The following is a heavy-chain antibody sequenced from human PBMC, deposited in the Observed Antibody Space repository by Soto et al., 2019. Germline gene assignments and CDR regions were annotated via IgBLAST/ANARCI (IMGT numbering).Heavy chain of an antibody. V-gene: IGHV4-59*01. J-gene: IGHJ6*03. CDR3: ARGHSVWSGYYYYYYYYMDV. D-gene: IGHD3-3*01. CDR1: GGSISSYY. Sequence: SETLSLTCTVSGGSISSYYWSWIRQPPGKGLEWIGYIYYSGSTNYNPSLKSRVTISVDTSKNQFSLKLSSVTAADTAVYYCARGHSVWSGYYYYYYYYMDVWGKGTTVTVSS. CDR2: IYYSGST.